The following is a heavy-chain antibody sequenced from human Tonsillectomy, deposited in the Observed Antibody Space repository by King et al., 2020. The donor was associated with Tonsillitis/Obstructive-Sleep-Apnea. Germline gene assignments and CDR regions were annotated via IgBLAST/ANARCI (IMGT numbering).Heavy chain of an antibody. J-gene: IGHJ4*02. V-gene: IGHV4-31*03. CDR3: ASVVAATLALDY. CDR1: GGSISSGGYY. Sequence: QLQESGPGLVKPSQTLSLTCSVSGGSISSGGYYWSWIRQHPGKGLEWIGYIYYSGSTYYNPSLKSRVTISVDTSKNQFSLKLSSVTAADTAVYYCASVVAATLALDYWGQGTLVTVSS. CDR2: IYYSGST. D-gene: IGHD2-15*01.